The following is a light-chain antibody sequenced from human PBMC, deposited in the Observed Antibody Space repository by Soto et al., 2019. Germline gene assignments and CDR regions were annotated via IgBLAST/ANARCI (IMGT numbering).Light chain of an antibody. J-gene: IGLJ3*02. CDR3: QVWDSSSDHWV. Sequence: SYELIQPPSVSVAPGKTASITCGGNNIGSKSVHWYQQKPGRAPVLVIYYNNDRPSGIPERFSGSNSGSTATLTISRVEAGDEADFYCQVWDSSSDHWVFGGGTKLTVL. V-gene: IGLV3-21*04. CDR1: NIGSKS. CDR2: YNN.